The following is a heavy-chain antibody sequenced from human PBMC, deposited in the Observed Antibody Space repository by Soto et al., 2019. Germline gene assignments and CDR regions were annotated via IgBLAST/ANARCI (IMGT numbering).Heavy chain of an antibody. V-gene: IGHV4-31*03. CDR3: ARDGPYSGSYRGYYFDY. CDR1: GGSISSGGYY. Sequence: QVQLQESGPGLVKPSQTLSLTCTVSGGSISSGGYYWSWIRQHPGKGLEWIGYIYYSGRTYYNPSLKSRVTISVDTSKNQFSLKLSSVTAADTAVYYCARDGPYSGSYRGYYFDYWGQGTLVTVSS. CDR2: IYYSGRT. J-gene: IGHJ4*02. D-gene: IGHD1-26*01.